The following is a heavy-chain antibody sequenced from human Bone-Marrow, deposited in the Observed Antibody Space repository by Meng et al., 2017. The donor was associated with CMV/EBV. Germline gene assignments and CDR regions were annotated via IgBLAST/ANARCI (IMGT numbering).Heavy chain of an antibody. D-gene: IGHD2-2*01. V-gene: IGHV1-8*02. Sequence: ASVKVSCKASGYTFTGYYMHWVRQAPGQGLEWMGWMNPNSGNTGYAQKFQGRVTMTRNTSISTAYMELSSLRSEDTAVYYCARGIVPAASVWGQGTTVTVSS. J-gene: IGHJ6*02. CDR1: GYTFTGYY. CDR2: MNPNSGNT. CDR3: ARGIVPAASV.